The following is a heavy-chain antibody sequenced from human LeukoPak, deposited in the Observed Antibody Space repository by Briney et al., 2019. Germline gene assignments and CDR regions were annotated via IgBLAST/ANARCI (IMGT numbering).Heavy chain of an antibody. Sequence: GESLKISCKGSGYSFTNYWISWVRQMPGKGLEWMGRIDPSDSYTTYSPSFQGHVTISADKSINTAYLQWSSLKASGTAMYYCARHATSYYFDYWGQGILVAVSS. J-gene: IGHJ4*02. V-gene: IGHV5-10-1*01. CDR2: IDPSDSYT. CDR1: GYSFTNYW. CDR3: ARHATSYYFDY.